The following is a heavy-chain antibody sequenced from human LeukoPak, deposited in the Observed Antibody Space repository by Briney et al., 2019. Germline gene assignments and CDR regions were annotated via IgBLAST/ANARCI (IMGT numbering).Heavy chain of an antibody. CDR1: GFTVSSNY. V-gene: IGHV3-66*01. D-gene: IGHD3-22*01. Sequence: GGSLRLSCAASGFTVSSNYMSWVRQAPGKGLEWVSVIYSGGSTYYADSAKGRFTISRDNSKNTLYLQMNSLRAEDTAVYYCAREVNYDSSGYYSHFDYWGQGTLVTVSS. CDR2: IYSGGST. CDR3: AREVNYDSSGYYSHFDY. J-gene: IGHJ4*02.